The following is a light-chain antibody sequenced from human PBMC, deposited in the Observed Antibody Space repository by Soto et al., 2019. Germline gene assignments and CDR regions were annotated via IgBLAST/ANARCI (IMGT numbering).Light chain of an antibody. Sequence: SVLTQPPSASGSPGQSVTISCTGTSSDVGGYNYVSWYQQHPGKAPKLMIYEVNKRPSGVPDRFSGSKSGNTASLTVSGLQPEDEADYYCSSYAGSNNYVFGTGTKLTVL. CDR2: EVN. CDR3: SSYAGSNNYV. CDR1: SSDVGGYNY. V-gene: IGLV2-8*01. J-gene: IGLJ1*01.